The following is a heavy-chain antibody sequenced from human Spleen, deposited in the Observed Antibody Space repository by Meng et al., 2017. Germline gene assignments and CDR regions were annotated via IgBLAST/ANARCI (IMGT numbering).Heavy chain of an antibody. CDR1: GASISISRFY. V-gene: IGHV4-39*07. CDR3: ASRSPDFYYGAIGY. D-gene: IGHD3-10*01. CDR2: VHYSGST. Sequence: SETLSLTCDSSGASISISRFYWGWIRQPPGKGLEWIGSVHYSGSTYYNPSLKSRVTMSLDTSKNQFSLRLTSVTAADTAVYYCASRSPDFYYGAIGYWGQGTLVTVSS. J-gene: IGHJ4*02.